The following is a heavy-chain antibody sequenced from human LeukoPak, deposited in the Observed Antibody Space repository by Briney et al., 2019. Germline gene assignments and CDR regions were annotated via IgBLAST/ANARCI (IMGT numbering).Heavy chain of an antibody. D-gene: IGHD3-22*01. CDR3: AKGRRVSHYDSSGYYYFDY. Sequence: GGSLRLSCAASGFTFSSYGMHWVRQAPGKGLEWVAVIWYDGSNKYYADSVKGRFTISRDNAKNSLYLQMNSLRAEDTALYYCAKGRRVSHYDSSGYYYFDYRGQGTLVTVSS. V-gene: IGHV3-33*03. CDR2: IWYDGSNK. J-gene: IGHJ4*02. CDR1: GFTFSSYG.